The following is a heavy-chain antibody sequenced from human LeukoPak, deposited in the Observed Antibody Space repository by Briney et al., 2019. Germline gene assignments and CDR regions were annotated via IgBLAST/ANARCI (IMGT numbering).Heavy chain of an antibody. Sequence: PGGSLRLSCAASGFTFSSYSMNWVRQAPGKGLEWVSSISSSSSYIYYADSVKGRFTISRDNAKNSLYLQMNSLRAEDTAVYYCARVGIAAAGPYNWFDPWGQGTLVTVSS. CDR1: GFTFSSYS. V-gene: IGHV3-21*04. CDR2: ISSSSSYI. D-gene: IGHD6-13*01. CDR3: ARVGIAAAGPYNWFDP. J-gene: IGHJ5*02.